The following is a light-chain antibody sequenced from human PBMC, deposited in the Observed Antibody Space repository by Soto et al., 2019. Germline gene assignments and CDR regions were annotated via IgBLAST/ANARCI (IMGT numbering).Light chain of an antibody. Sequence: DIQMTQSPSSLSASVGDEVTIACRASRNICSYLNWYQQKPGKAPKLLMYSASTLQSGVPSRFSGSGSGTDFTLSISSLQPEDSGTYYCQQSYSSPWTFGQGTKVEIK. V-gene: IGKV1-39*01. J-gene: IGKJ1*01. CDR3: QQSYSSPWT. CDR2: SAS. CDR1: RNICSY.